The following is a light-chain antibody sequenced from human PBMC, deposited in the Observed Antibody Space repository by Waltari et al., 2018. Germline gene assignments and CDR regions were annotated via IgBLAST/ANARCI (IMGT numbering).Light chain of an antibody. CDR2: DAS. J-gene: IGKJ4*01. CDR3: QHVKSYPLT. V-gene: IGKV1-9*01. CDR1: QGISSY. Sequence: DIQFTQSPSFLSASLGDRVTITSRASQGISSYLAWYHRKPGKAPNLRIYDASTLQNGVPSRFSGSGSGTEFTLTISSLQPEDFATYYCQHVKSYPLTFGGGTEVEIK.